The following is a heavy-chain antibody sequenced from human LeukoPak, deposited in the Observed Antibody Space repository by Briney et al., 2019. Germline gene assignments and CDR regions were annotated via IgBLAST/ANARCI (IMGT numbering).Heavy chain of an antibody. V-gene: IGHV1-24*01. D-gene: IGHD6-19*01. Sequence: ASVKVSCKVSGYTLTELSMHWVRQAPGKGLEWMGGFDPEDGETIYAQKFQGRVTTTEDTSTDTAYMELSSLRSEDTAVYYCATDLSGYSSGWFDPWGQGTLVTVSS. CDR3: ATDLSGYSSGWFDP. CDR2: FDPEDGET. CDR1: GYTLTELS. J-gene: IGHJ5*02.